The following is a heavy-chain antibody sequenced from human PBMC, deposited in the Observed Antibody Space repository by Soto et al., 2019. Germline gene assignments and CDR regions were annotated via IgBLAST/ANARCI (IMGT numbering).Heavy chain of an antibody. CDR2: ISHTGST. D-gene: IGHD3-3*01. Sequence: PSETLSLTCTVSGGSISSGDYYWSWIRQPPGKGLEWIGYISHTGSTYYNPSLKSRITLSVDTSKNQFSLKLSSVTAADTAVYYCASLGDYYDFLNGYVRPPRASDTWGQGTLITV. J-gene: IGHJ3*02. V-gene: IGHV4-30-4*01. CDR3: ASLGDYYDFLNGYVRPPRASDT. CDR1: GGSISSGDYY.